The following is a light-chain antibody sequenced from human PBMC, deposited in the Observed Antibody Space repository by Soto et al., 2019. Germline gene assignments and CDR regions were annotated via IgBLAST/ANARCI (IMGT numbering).Light chain of an antibody. CDR2: AAS. CDR3: LQHNNYPRT. J-gene: IGKJ1*01. V-gene: IGKV1-17*01. CDR1: QGIRRD. Sequence: DIQMTQSPSSLSASVGDRFTITCRASQGIRRDLGWYQQKPGKAPKRLIYAASSLQSGVPSRFSGSGSGTEFTLTISSLQPEDFATYYCLQHNNYPRTFGQGTKVDIK.